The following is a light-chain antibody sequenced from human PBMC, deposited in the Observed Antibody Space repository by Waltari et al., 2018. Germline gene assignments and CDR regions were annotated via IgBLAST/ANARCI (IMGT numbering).Light chain of an antibody. CDR2: DAS. CDR1: QSVNSN. J-gene: IGKJ5*01. V-gene: IGKV3-15*01. Sequence: IVMTQFPATLSVSPGESATLSCRASQSVNSNLAWYQHRPGQAPRLLIYDASTRPTSISARFSGTGSGTEFTLTIRSLQSEDSAVYYCQQYNRWPPITFGQGTRLEIK. CDR3: QQYNRWPPIT.